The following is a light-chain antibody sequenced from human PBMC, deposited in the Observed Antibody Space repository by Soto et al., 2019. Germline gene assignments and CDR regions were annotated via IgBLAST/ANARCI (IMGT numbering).Light chain of an antibody. Sequence: ENVLTQSPDILYVSPGEGATLSCRASQSVTTGYLAWYQQKPGQAPRLLIYGTSSRATGVTYRFRASGSATDFTLTITRLEPEDFAVYYCQQFGDSLWTFGQGTRVEIK. CDR2: GTS. CDR1: QSVTTGY. CDR3: QQFGDSLWT. V-gene: IGKV3-20*01. J-gene: IGKJ1*01.